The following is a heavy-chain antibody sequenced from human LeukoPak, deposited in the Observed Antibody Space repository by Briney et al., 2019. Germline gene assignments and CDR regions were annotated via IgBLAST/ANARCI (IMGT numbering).Heavy chain of an antibody. J-gene: IGHJ1*01. CDR2: ISGSGQII. D-gene: IGHD3-22*01. CDR3: ARTRGPLLPEH. V-gene: IGHV3-11*04. CDR1: GFTFSDSY. Sequence: PEGSLRLSCAASGFTFSDSYMSWIRQSPGKGLEWVSHISGSGQIIYYADSMKGRFTISRDNAKNSLYLQMNSLRAEDTAVYYCARTRGPLLPEHWGQGTLVTVSS.